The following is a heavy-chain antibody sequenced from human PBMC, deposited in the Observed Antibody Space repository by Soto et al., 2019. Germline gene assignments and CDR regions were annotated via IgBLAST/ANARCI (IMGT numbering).Heavy chain of an antibody. CDR2: IFWDDDK. D-gene: IGHD3-3*01. CDR3: GHRWSRFSNAFDV. V-gene: IGHV2-5*02. J-gene: IGHJ3*01. CDR1: GFSLSTSGVA. Sequence: QITLKESGPTVVKPTQTLTLTCTFSGFSLSTSGVAVGWIRQPPGKAPERLALIFWDDDKRYSPSLNSKLTITKDTAKNQVVLTMTNMEPVDTATYYCGHRWSRFSNAFDVWGQGTMVTVSS.